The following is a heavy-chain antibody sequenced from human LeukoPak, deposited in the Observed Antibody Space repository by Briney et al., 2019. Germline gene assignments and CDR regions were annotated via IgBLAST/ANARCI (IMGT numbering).Heavy chain of an antibody. CDR1: GFTFSNAW. J-gene: IGHJ4*02. CDR3: ASRSCTDGVCPFDY. D-gene: IGHD2-8*01. CDR2: IKSKTDGGTT. Sequence: KPGGSLRLSCAASGFTFSNAWMSWVRQAPGKGLEWVGRIKSKTDGGTTDYAAPVKGRFTISRDDSKNTLYLQMNSLKTEDTAVYYCASRSCTDGVCPFDYWGQGTLVTVSS. V-gene: IGHV3-15*01.